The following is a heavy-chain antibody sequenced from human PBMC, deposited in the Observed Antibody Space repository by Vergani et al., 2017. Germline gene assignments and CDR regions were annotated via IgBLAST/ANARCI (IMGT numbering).Heavy chain of an antibody. J-gene: IGHJ3*02. Sequence: QAQLQESGPRLVKPSQTLSLTCSFSGGSLDIHSQTWGWIRQPAGEGIEWIGLIDVKGNSNFSPSLESRGTMSADASRGRFSLNLRSVTTSDTAVYYCVRVLHTSYILGAFDIWCQGIKVTVSS. CDR1: GGSLDIHSQT. CDR2: IDVKGNS. CDR3: VRVLHTSYILGAFDI. D-gene: IGHD2-21*01. V-gene: IGHV4-61*02.